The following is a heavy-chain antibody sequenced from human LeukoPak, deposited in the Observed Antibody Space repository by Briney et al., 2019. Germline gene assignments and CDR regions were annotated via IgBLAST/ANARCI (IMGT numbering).Heavy chain of an antibody. D-gene: IGHD3-22*01. V-gene: IGHV3-30*18. Sequence: GKSLRLSCAASGFTFSSYGMHWVRQAPGKGLEWVAVISYDGSNKYYADSVKGRFTISRDNSKNTLYLQMNSLRAEDTAVYYCAKEFYDSSGYYYVDYYYYGMDVWGQGTTVTVSS. CDR2: ISYDGSNK. CDR3: AKEFYDSSGYYYVDYYYYGMDV. J-gene: IGHJ6*02. CDR1: GFTFSSYG.